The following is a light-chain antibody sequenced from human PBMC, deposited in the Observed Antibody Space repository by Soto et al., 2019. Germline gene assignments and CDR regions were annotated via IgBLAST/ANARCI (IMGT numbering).Light chain of an antibody. CDR1: QSLVYSDGNTY. V-gene: IGKV2-30*01. CDR3: MQGTHWPLA. Sequence: DVVMTQSPLSLPVTLGQPASISCRSSQSLVYSDGNTYLNWFQQGPGQSPRRLIYKVSNRDSGVPDRFSGSVSGTDFTLKISRVEAEDVGVYYCMQGTHWPLAFGQGTKLEIK. J-gene: IGKJ2*01. CDR2: KVS.